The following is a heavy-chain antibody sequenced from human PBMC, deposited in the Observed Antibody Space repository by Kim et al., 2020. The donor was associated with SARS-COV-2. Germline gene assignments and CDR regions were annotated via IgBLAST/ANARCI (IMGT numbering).Heavy chain of an antibody. D-gene: IGHD4-17*01. Sequence: GGSLRLSCAASGFTFSSYGMHWVRQAPGKGLEWVAIISHDGSNKYYAESAKGRFTISRDNSRNTLSLQMNRLRAEDTAVYFCAKDREYGDYGYYFDYWGHGTLVTVSS. V-gene: IGHV3-30*18. CDR3: AKDREYGDYGYYFDY. J-gene: IGHJ4*01. CDR1: GFTFSSYG. CDR2: ISHDGSNK.